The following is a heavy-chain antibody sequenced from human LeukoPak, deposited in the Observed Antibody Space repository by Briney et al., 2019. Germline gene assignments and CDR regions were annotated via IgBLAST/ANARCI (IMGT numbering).Heavy chain of an antibody. Sequence: ASVKVSCKASGYTFTSYGISWVRQAPGQGLEWMGWISAYNGNTNYAQKLQGRVTMTTDTSTSTAYMELRSLRSDDTAVYYCARVSYCSSTNCYYYGMDVWGQGTTVTVSS. J-gene: IGHJ6*02. V-gene: IGHV1-18*01. CDR1: GYTFTSYG. CDR2: ISAYNGNT. CDR3: ARVSYCSSTNCYYYGMDV. D-gene: IGHD2-2*01.